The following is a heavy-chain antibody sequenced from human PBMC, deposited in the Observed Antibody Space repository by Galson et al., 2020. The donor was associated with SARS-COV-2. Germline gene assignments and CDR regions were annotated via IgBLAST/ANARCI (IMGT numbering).Heavy chain of an antibody. CDR3: ASSSNGLRHAFDP. Sequence: ASVKVSCKASGHSFTGYYIHWVRQAPGQAHEWMGWITPNSGGTSYAPKFQGRVTMTADTTTNTVYMEVKRLSHDDTAVYYCASSSNGLRHAFDPWGQGTLVSVSS. V-gene: IGHV1-2*02. J-gene: IGHJ5*02. D-gene: IGHD3-3*02. CDR2: ITPNSGGT. CDR1: GHSFTGYY.